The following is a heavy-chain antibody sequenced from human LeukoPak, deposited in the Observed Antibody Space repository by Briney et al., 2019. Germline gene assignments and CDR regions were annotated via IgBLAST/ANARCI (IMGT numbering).Heavy chain of an antibody. V-gene: IGHV4-4*07. CDR2: LDSSGGT. J-gene: IGHJ4*02. CDR1: GGSISGYY. CDR3: ARGTSCGSKCFFDY. Sequence: SQTLSLTCKVSGGSISGYYWSWIRQPAGKGLKWIGLLDSSGGTNYNSSLKSRVTMSIDRSQFSLRLTSVTAADTAIYSCARGTSCGSKCFFDYWGQGILVTVSS. D-gene: IGHD2-21*01.